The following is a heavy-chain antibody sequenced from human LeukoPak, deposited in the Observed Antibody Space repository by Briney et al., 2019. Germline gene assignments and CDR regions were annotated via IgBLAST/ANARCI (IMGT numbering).Heavy chain of an antibody. Sequence: PSETLSLTCTVSGGSISSSTCYGGWIRQPPGKGLEWIGSICYSGSTYYNPSLKSRVTISVDTSKNQFSLKLSSVTAADTAVYYCVKDRGNHVTDYWGQGILVTVSS. CDR3: VKDRGNHVTDY. CDR2: ICYSGST. V-gene: IGHV4-39*07. J-gene: IGHJ4*02. D-gene: IGHD1-14*01. CDR1: GGSISSSTCY.